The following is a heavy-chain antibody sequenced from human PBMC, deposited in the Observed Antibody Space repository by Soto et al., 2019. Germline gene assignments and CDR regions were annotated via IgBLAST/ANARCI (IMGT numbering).Heavy chain of an antibody. CDR3: ARGTVYYDSSGPLGHNEPTAYFDY. D-gene: IGHD3-22*01. Sequence: SETLSLTCTVSGGSISSGGYYWSWIRQHPGKGLEWIGYIYYSGSTYYNPSLKSRVTISVDTSKNQFSLKLSSVTAADTAVYYCARGTVYYDSSGPLGHNEPTAYFDYWGQGTLVTVSS. CDR1: GGSISSGGYY. J-gene: IGHJ4*02. V-gene: IGHV4-31*03. CDR2: IYYSGST.